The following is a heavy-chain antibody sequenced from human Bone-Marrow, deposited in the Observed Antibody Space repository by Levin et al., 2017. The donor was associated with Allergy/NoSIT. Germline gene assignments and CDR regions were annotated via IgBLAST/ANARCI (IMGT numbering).Heavy chain of an antibody. Sequence: SVKVSCKASGGTFSSYAISWVRQAPGQGLEWMGGIIPIFGTANYAQKFQGRVTITADESTSTAYMELSSLRSEDTAVYYCASPKDRITIFGVVTYDYWGQGTLVTVSS. CDR1: GGTFSSYA. V-gene: IGHV1-69*13. J-gene: IGHJ4*02. D-gene: IGHD3-3*01. CDR2: IIPIFGTA. CDR3: ASPKDRITIFGVVTYDY.